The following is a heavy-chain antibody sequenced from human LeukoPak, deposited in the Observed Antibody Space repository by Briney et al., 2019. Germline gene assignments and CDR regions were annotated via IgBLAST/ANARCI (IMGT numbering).Heavy chain of an antibody. D-gene: IGHD3-9*01. Sequence: ASVKFSCKASGYTFTSYDINWVRQATGQGLEGMGWMNPNSGNTGYAQKFQGRVTMTRNTSISTAYMELSSLRSEDTAVYYCARLRESQYYDILTGPSYAFDIWGQGTMVTVSS. CDR3: ARLRESQYYDILTGPSYAFDI. CDR2: MNPNSGNT. V-gene: IGHV1-8*01. CDR1: GYTFTSYD. J-gene: IGHJ3*02.